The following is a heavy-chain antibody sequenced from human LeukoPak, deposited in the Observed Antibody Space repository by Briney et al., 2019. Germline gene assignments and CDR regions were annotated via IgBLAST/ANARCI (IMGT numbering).Heavy chain of an antibody. CDR3: ARERGRLAVAGTPTGY. D-gene: IGHD6-19*01. V-gene: IGHV1-3*01. CDR1: GYTFTSYA. J-gene: IGHJ4*02. Sequence: GASVKVSCKASGYTFTSYAMHWVRQAPGQRLEWMGWINAGNGNTKYSQKFQGRVTITRDTSASTAYMELSSLRSEDTAVYYCARERGRLAVAGTPTGYWGQGTLVTVSS. CDR2: INAGNGNT.